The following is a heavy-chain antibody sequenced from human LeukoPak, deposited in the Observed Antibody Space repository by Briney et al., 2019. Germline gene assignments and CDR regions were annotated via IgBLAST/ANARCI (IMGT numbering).Heavy chain of an antibody. Sequence: VASVKVSCKASGYTFTGYYMHWVRQAPGQGLEWMGWINPNSGSTNYAQKFQGRVTMTRDTSISTAYMELSRLRSDDTAVYYCARGPTVATIIELSYWGQGTLVTVSS. D-gene: IGHD5-12*01. J-gene: IGHJ4*02. CDR1: GYTFTGYY. CDR3: ARGPTVATIIELSY. CDR2: INPNSGST. V-gene: IGHV1-2*02.